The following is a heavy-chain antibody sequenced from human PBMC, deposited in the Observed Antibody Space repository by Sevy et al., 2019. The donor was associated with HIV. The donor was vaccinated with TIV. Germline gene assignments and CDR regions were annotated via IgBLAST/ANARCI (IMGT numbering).Heavy chain of an antibody. Sequence: GGSLRLSCAASGFTFSDYYMSWIRQAPGKGLEWVSYISSSGSTIYYADSVKGRFTISRDNAKNSLYLQMNSLRAEDMAVYYCARDARLRLGELSLYLFDYWGQGTLVTVSS. J-gene: IGHJ4*02. CDR2: ISSSGSTI. V-gene: IGHV3-11*01. D-gene: IGHD3-16*02. CDR3: ARDARLRLGELSLYLFDY. CDR1: GFTFSDYY.